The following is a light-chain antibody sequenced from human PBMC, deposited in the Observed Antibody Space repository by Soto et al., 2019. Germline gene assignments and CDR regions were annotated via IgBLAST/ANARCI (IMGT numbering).Light chain of an antibody. Sequence: QSVLTQPPSASGTPGQRVTISCSGIRSNIGSNTVNWYQQLPGTAPKLLIYNNDQRPSGVPDRFSGSKSGTSASLAISGLQSEDEADYYCAAWDDSRNKVFGSGTKVTVL. J-gene: IGLJ1*01. CDR3: AAWDDSRNKV. CDR2: NND. CDR1: RSNIGSNT. V-gene: IGLV1-44*01.